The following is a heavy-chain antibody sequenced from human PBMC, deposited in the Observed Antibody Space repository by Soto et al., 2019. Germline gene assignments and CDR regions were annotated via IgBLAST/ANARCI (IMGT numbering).Heavy chain of an antibody. Sequence: LSLTCAVSGGSFTSNNWWTWVRQPPGQGLEWIGEIYRTGSTNYNPSLKSRVTISLDKSENQFSLKVTSLTAADTAVYYCASRDPGTSVDHWGQGTLVTVSS. CDR2: IYRTGST. V-gene: IGHV4-4*02. CDR3: ASRDPGTSVDH. J-gene: IGHJ5*02. CDR1: GGSFTSNNW. D-gene: IGHD1-7*01.